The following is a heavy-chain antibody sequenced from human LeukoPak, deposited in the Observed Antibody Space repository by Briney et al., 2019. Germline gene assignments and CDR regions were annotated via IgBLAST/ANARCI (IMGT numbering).Heavy chain of an antibody. CDR1: GFTFSSHA. CDR2: ISGSGGST. V-gene: IGHV3-23*01. CDR3: AKLYGSSAYSRFDN. Sequence: GGSLRLSCAASGFTFSSHAMSWVCQAPGKGLEWVSAISGSGGSTYYADSVKGRFTISRDNSKNTLYLQMNSLRAEDTAVYYCAKLYGSSAYSRFDNWGQGTMVTVSS. J-gene: IGHJ3*02. D-gene: IGHD3-22*01.